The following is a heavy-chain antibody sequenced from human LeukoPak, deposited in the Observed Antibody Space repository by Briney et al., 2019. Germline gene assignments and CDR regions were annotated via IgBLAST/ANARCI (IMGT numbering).Heavy chain of an antibody. Sequence: SETLSLTCAVYGGSFSGYYWSWIRQPPGKGLEWIGEINHSGSTNYNPSLKSRVTISVDTSKNQFSLKLSSVTAADTAVYYCARGLGGPLDYWGQGTLVTVS. CDR2: INHSGST. D-gene: IGHD3-10*01. CDR3: ARGLGGPLDY. V-gene: IGHV4-34*01. J-gene: IGHJ4*02. CDR1: GGSFSGYY.